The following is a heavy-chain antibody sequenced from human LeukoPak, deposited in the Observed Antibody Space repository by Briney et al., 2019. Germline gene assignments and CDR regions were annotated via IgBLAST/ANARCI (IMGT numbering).Heavy chain of an antibody. D-gene: IGHD3-22*01. CDR3: AKDRGTYYYDSSGLVDY. CDR1: GFTFYMYA. J-gene: IGHJ4*02. Sequence: GGSLTLSCQASGFTFYMYAMSWVRQAPGKGLEWVSAISGSGGSTYYADSVKGRFTISRDNSKNTLYLQMNSLRAEDTAVYYCAKDRGTYYYDSSGLVDYWGQGTLVTVSS. CDR2: ISGSGGST. V-gene: IGHV3-23*01.